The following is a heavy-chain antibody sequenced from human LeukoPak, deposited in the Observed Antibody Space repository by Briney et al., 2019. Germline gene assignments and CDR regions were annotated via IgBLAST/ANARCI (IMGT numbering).Heavy chain of an antibody. CDR3: AKDRGYYYDSSGFDAFDI. CDR2: ISWNSGSI. V-gene: IGHV3-9*01. J-gene: IGHJ3*02. Sequence: PGGSLRLSCAASGFTFDDYAMHWVRQAPGKGLEWVSGISWNSGSIGYADSVKGRFTISRDNAKNSLYLQMNNLRAEDTALYYCAKDRGYYYDSSGFDAFDIWGQGTMVTVSS. CDR1: GFTFDDYA. D-gene: IGHD3-22*01.